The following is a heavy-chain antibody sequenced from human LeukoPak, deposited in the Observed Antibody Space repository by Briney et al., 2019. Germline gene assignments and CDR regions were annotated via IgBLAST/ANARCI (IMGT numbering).Heavy chain of an antibody. J-gene: IGHJ4*02. CDR2: ISGSGGST. Sequence: GESLRLSCAASGFTFSSYAMSWVRQAPGKGLEWVSAISGSGGSTYYADSVKGRFTISRDNSKNTLYLQMNSLRAEDTAVYYCAKGGFVVVPAAMRYYFDYWGQGTLVTVSS. D-gene: IGHD2-2*01. V-gene: IGHV3-23*01. CDR3: AKGGFVVVPAAMRYYFDY. CDR1: GFTFSSYA.